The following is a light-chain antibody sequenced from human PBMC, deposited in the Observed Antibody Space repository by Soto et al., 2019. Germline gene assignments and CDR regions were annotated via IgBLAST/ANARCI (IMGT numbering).Light chain of an antibody. J-gene: IGKJ1*01. CDR1: QTISRW. CDR2: DAS. Sequence: DIQLTQSPSTLSASLGDRVTITCRASQTISRWLAWYQQKPGKAAKLLIYDASSLESGVPSRFSGSGSGTEFTLTISSLQSDHFETYYCQQYTSYWTFGQGTKVEIK. CDR3: QQYTSYWT. V-gene: IGKV1-5*01.